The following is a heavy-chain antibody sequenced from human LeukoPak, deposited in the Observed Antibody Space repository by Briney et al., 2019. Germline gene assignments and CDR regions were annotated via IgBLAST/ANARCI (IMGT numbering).Heavy chain of an antibody. CDR1: GGSISSYY. V-gene: IGHV4-4*07. D-gene: IGHD3-9*01. J-gene: IGHJ2*01. CDR2: IYTSGRT. Sequence: SETLSLTCTVSGGSISSYYWSWIRQPAGKGLEWIGRIYTSGRTNYNPSLKSRVTMSVDTSKNQFSLKLSSVTAADRAVYYCARQYSDILTGYHRGELYWYFDLWGRGTLVTVSS. CDR3: ARQYSDILTGYHRGELYWYFDL.